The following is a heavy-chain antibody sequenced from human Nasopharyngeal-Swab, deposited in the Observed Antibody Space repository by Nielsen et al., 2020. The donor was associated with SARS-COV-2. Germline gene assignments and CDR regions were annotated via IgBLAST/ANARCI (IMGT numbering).Heavy chain of an antibody. CDR3: ARGAGTVTPDY. V-gene: IGHV4-39*07. Sequence: SETLSLTCTVSGGSISSYYWGWIRQPPGKGLEWIGSIYYSGSTYYNPSLKSRVTISVDTSKNQFSLKLSSVTAADTAVYYCARGAGTVTPDYWGQGTLVTVSS. CDR1: GGSISSYY. D-gene: IGHD4-17*01. CDR2: IYYSGST. J-gene: IGHJ4*02.